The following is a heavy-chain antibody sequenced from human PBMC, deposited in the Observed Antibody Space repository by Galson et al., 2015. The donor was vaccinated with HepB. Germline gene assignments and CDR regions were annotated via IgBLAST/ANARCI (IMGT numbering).Heavy chain of an antibody. CDR1: GFTFSDYY. Sequence: SLRLSCAASGFTFSDYYMSWIRQAPGKGLEWVSYISSSGSTIYYADSVKGRFTISRDNAKNSLYLQMNSLRAEDTAVYYCARAFWSGYSPDYWGQGTLVTVSS. CDR3: ARAFWSGYSPDY. V-gene: IGHV3-11*01. J-gene: IGHJ4*02. D-gene: IGHD3-3*01. CDR2: ISSSGSTI.